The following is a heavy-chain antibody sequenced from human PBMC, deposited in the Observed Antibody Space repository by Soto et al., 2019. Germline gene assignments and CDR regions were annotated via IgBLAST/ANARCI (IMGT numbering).Heavy chain of an antibody. V-gene: IGHV1-46*03. CDR3: AREGPHSSSWSHYYYYGMDV. Sequence: GASVKVSFKASGYTFTSYYMHWVRQAPGQGLEWMGIINPSGGSTSYAQKFQGRVTMTRDTSTSTVYMELSSLRSEDTAVYYCAREGPHSSSWSHYYYYGMDVWGQGTTVTVSS. J-gene: IGHJ6*02. CDR1: GYTFTSYY. D-gene: IGHD6-13*01. CDR2: INPSGGST.